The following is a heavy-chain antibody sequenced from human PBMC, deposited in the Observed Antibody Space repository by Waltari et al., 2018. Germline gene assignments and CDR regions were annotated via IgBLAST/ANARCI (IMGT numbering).Heavy chain of an antibody. CDR3: ARWDCSGGSCSDY. CDR2: MNPNSGNT. V-gene: IGHV1-8*01. CDR1: GYTLTSYD. Sequence: QVQLVQSGAEVKKPGASVKVSCKASGYTLTSYDINWVRQATGQGPEWMVWMNPNSGNTGYAQKFQGRVTMTRNTSISTAYMELSSLRSEDTAVYYCARWDCSGGSCSDYWGQGTLVTVSS. D-gene: IGHD2-15*01. J-gene: IGHJ4*02.